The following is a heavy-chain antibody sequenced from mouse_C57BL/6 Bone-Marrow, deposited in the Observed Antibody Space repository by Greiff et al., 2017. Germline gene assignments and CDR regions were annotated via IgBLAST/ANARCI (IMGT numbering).Heavy chain of an antibody. J-gene: IGHJ1*03. CDR3: ARYDWYFDV. CDR1: GYTFTDYY. Sequence: VHVKQSGPVLVKPGASVKMSCKASGYTFTDYYMNWVKQSHGKSLEWIGVINPYNGGTSYNQKFKGKATLTVDKSSSKDYMVLNSLTSEDSAVYYCARYDWYFDVWGTGTTVTVSS. V-gene: IGHV1-19*01. CDR2: INPYNGGT.